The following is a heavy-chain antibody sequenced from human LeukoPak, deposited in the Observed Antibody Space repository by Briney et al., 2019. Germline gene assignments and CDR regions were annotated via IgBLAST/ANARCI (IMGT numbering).Heavy chain of an antibody. Sequence: GGSLRLSCAASGFTFSNYAMNWVRQAPGKGLEWVSLISGSTGSTYYADSVKGRFTISRDSSKNTLNLQMNSLRAEDTAVYYCAKHGDTAMWLDYWGQGTLVTVSS. D-gene: IGHD5-18*01. CDR3: AKHGDTAMWLDY. CDR2: ISGSTGST. CDR1: GFTFSNYA. J-gene: IGHJ4*02. V-gene: IGHV3-23*01.